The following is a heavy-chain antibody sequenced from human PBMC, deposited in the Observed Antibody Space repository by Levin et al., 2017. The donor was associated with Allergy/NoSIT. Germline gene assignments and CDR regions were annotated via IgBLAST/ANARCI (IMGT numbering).Heavy chain of an antibody. CDR2: ISGSGGNT. Sequence: GGSLRLSCAASGFTFSSYVMSWVRQAPGKGLEWVSAISGSGGNTYHADSVKGRFTISRDNSRNTLFLQMNSLRAEDTAVYYCTRAYSTNWYDYWGRGTLVTVSS. V-gene: IGHV3-23*01. CDR3: TRAYSTNWYDY. J-gene: IGHJ5*01. CDR1: GFTFSSYV. D-gene: IGHD6-13*01.